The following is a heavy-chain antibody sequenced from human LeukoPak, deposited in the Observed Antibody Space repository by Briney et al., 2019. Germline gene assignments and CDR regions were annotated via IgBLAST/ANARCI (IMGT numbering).Heavy chain of an antibody. CDR1: GLTFTSSA. J-gene: IGHJ6*02. CDR2: IVVGSGNT. CDR3: ASRPLRYYYYGMDV. Sequence: ASVKVSCKASGLTFTSSAMQWVRQARGQRLEWIGWIVVGSGNTNYAQKFQERVTITRDMSTSTAYMELSSLRSEDTAVYYCASRPLRYYYYGMDVWGQGTTVTVSS. D-gene: IGHD3-16*01. V-gene: IGHV1-58*02.